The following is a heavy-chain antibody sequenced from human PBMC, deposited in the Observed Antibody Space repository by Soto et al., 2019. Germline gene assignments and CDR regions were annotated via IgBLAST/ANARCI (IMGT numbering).Heavy chain of an antibody. D-gene: IGHD3-22*01. CDR1: GYTFTGYY. J-gene: IGHJ6*02. CDR3: ARDRGLDYYDSSGYYYSRVYYYYGMDV. V-gene: IGHV1-2*04. Sequence: ASVKVSCKASGYTFTGYYMHWVRQAPGQGLEWMGWINPNSGGTNYAQKFQGWVTMTRDTSISTAYMELSSLRSDDTAVYYCARDRGLDYYDSSGYYYSRVYYYYGMDVWGQGTTVTVSS. CDR2: INPNSGGT.